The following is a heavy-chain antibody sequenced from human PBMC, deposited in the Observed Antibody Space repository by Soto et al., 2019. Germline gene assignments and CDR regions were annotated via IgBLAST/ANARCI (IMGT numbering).Heavy chain of an antibody. CDR2: MSSRSLTI. CDR3: ARGGSSSDNGMDV. CDR1: GFTFSTYS. V-gene: IGHV3-48*02. Sequence: GGSLRLSCAASGFTFSTYSMNWVRQAPGKGLEWVSYMSSRSLTIYYTDSVKGRFTISRDNAKNSLYLQMNSLRDEDTAVYYCARGGSSSDNGMDVWGQGTTVTV. D-gene: IGHD6-6*01. J-gene: IGHJ6*02.